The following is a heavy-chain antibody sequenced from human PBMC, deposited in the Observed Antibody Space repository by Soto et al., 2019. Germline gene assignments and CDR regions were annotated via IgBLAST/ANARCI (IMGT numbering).Heavy chain of an antibody. J-gene: IGHJ5*02. D-gene: IGHD6-19*01. V-gene: IGHV1-58*01. Sequence: SVKVSCKASGFTFTSSAVQWVRQARGQRLEWIGWIVVGSGNTNYAQKFQERVTITRDMSTSTAYMELSSLRSEDTAVYYCAAYSSRQQWPIPNLFDPWGQGTLVTVSS. CDR1: GFTFTSSA. CDR3: AAYSSRQQWPIPNLFDP. CDR2: IVVGSGNT.